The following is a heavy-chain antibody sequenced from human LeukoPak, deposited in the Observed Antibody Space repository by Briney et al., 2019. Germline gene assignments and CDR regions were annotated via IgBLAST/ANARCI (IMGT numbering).Heavy chain of an antibody. Sequence: SETLSLTCAVSGGSISSRNWWSWVRQPPGKGLEWIAEIHHSGSTNYNPSLKSRVTMSVDKSKNQFSLKLSSVTAADTAAYYCARIRGFGADYYYYYMDVWGKGTTVTVSS. CDR1: GGSISSRNW. D-gene: IGHD3-10*01. CDR3: ARIRGFGADYYYYYMDV. V-gene: IGHV4-4*02. J-gene: IGHJ6*03. CDR2: IHHSGST.